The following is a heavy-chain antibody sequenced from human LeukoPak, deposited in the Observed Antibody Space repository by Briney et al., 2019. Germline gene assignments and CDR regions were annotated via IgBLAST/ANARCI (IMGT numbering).Heavy chain of an antibody. V-gene: IGHV4-4*07. CDR2: IYSSGST. CDR3: ARDSGTTGEVKFDP. D-gene: IGHD3-10*01. Sequence: SETLSLTCTVSGGFISSYYWSWIRQPAGKGLECIGRIYSSGSTTYNPSLKSRVTMSVDTSKNQFSLKVTSVTAADTAVYYCARDSGTTGEVKFDPWGQGTLVTVSS. J-gene: IGHJ5*02. CDR1: GGFISSYY.